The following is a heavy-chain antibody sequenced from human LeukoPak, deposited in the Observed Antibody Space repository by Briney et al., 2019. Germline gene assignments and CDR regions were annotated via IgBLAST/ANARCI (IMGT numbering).Heavy chain of an antibody. CDR3: AKDGGGYAGDYYYYGMDV. J-gene: IGHJ6*02. V-gene: IGHV3-9*01. D-gene: IGHD2-15*01. CDR1: GFTFDDYA. Sequence: GGSLRLSCAASGFTFDDYAMHWVRQAPGKGLEWVSGISWNSGSIGYADSVKGRFTISRDNSKNTLYLQMNSLRAEDTAVYYCAKDGGGYAGDYYYYGMDVWGQGTTVTVSS. CDR2: ISWNSGSI.